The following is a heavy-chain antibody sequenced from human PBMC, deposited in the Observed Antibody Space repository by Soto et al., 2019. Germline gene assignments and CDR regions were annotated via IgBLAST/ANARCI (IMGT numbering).Heavy chain of an antibody. V-gene: IGHV4-39*01. CDR2: IYYSGST. D-gene: IGHD3-10*01. Sequence: SETLSLTCTVSGGSISSSSYYWGWIRQPPGKGLEWIGSIYYSGSTYYNPSLKSRVTISVDTSKNQFSLKLSSVTAADTAVYYCARHQGAGRITMVRGVTPLDYWGQGTLVTVS. CDR1: GGSISSSSYY. J-gene: IGHJ4*02. CDR3: ARHQGAGRITMVRGVTPLDY.